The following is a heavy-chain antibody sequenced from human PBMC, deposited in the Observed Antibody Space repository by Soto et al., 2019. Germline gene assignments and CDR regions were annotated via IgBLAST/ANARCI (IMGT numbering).Heavy chain of an antibody. CDR3: ARDTGDSYGYFVFSNYGGMDV. CDR1: AYTFTSYI. D-gene: IGHD5-18*01. Sequence: AAVKVSCKASAYTFTSYIISWVLQAPGHGLEWMGWISAYNGNTNYAQKLQGRVTMTTDTSTSTAYMELRSLRSDDTAVYYCARDTGDSYGYFVFSNYGGMDVWGQGTTVTVSS. J-gene: IGHJ6*02. V-gene: IGHV1-18*04. CDR2: ISAYNGNT.